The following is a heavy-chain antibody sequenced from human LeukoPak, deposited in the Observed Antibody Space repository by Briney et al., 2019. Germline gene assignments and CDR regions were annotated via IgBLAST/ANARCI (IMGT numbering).Heavy chain of an antibody. Sequence: ASVKVSCKASGYTFTSYYMHWVRQAPGQGLEWMGIINPRGGSTSYTQKFQGRVTMTRDTSTSTVYMELSSLRSEDTAVYYCARGANLGVFDYWGQGTLVTVSS. CDR3: ARGANLGVFDY. D-gene: IGHD3-16*01. V-gene: IGHV1-46*01. CDR2: INPRGGST. J-gene: IGHJ4*02. CDR1: GYTFTSYY.